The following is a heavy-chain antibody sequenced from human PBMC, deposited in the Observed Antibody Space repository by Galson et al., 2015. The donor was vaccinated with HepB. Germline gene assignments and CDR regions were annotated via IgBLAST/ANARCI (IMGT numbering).Heavy chain of an antibody. J-gene: IGHJ4*02. CDR3: AKRRDYGDYFLYFDY. CDR1: GFTFSSYA. Sequence: SLRLSCAASGFTFSSYAMSWVRQAPGKGLEWVSGISGGGYSTYYADPVKGRFTISRDTSKKTLYLQMNSLRVEDTAVYYCAKRRDYGDYFLYFDYWGQGTLVTVSS. D-gene: IGHD4-17*01. V-gene: IGHV3-23*01. CDR2: ISGGGYST.